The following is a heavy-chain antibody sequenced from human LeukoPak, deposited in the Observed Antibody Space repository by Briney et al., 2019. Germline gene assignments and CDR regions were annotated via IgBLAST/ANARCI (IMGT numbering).Heavy chain of an antibody. V-gene: IGHV1-69*04. CDR3: ARVFPAITRAY. CDR1: GGTFSSYA. Sequence: SVKVSCKASGGTFSSYAISWVRQAPGQGLEWMGRIIPILGIANYAQKFQGRVTITADKSTSTVYMELSSLRSDDTAVYYCARVFPAITRAYWGQGTLVTVSS. J-gene: IGHJ4*02. CDR2: IIPILGIA. D-gene: IGHD5-24*01.